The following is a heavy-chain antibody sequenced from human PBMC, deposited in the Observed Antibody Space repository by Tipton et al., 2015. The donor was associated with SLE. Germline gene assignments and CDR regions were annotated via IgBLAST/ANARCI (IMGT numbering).Heavy chain of an antibody. CDR2: ISGSGGNT. D-gene: IGHD1-7*01. J-gene: IGHJ4*02. V-gene: IGHV3-23*01. CDR1: GFTFSSYA. CDR3: APWNYESYFDH. Sequence: SLRLSCAASGFTFSSYAISWVRQAPGQGLEWVSSISGSGGNTYYADSVKGRFTISRDNSKNTLYLQMNSLRAGDTAVYYCAPWNYESYFDHWGQGTLVTVSS.